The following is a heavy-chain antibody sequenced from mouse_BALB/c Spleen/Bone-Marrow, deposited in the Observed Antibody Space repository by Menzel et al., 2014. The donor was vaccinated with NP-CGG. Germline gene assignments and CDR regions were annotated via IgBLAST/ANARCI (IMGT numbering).Heavy chain of an antibody. CDR3: AREEYSGGSSSDY. CDR2: ILPGSGST. D-gene: IGHD1-1*01. V-gene: IGHV1-9*01. J-gene: IGHJ2*01. CDR1: GYTFSSYW. Sequence: VQLQQSGAELMKPGASVKISCKATGYTFSSYWIEWVKQRPGHGLEWIGEILPGSGSTIYNEKFKGKATFTADTSSNTASMQLSSLTSVGSAVYYCAREEYSGGSSSDYWGHGTTLTVSS.